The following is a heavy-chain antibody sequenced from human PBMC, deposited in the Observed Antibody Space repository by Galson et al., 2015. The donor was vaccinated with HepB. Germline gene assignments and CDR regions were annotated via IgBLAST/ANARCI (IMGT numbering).Heavy chain of an antibody. CDR1: GGTFSSYT. J-gene: IGHJ3*02. V-gene: IGHV1-69*13. CDR2: IIPIFGTA. Sequence: SVKVSCKASGGTFSSYTISWVRQAPGQELEWMGGIIPIFGTANYAQKFQGRVTITADESTSTAYMELSSLRSEDTAVYYCARSTDLITMIVVVGNAFDIWGQGTMVTVSS. CDR3: ARSTDLITMIVVVGNAFDI. D-gene: IGHD3-22*01.